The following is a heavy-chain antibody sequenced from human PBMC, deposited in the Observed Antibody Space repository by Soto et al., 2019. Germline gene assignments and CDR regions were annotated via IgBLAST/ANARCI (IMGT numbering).Heavy chain of an antibody. CDR1: GFTFGEYA. Sequence: EVQLVESGGGLVQPGRSLRLSCTASGFTFGEYAMSWFRQAPGKGLEWVGYIRSKSFGGTTEYAASGKGRFTISRDDSKSIAYLQMDSLETEDTAVYYCTRRQYLDYWGQGSLVTVSS. J-gene: IGHJ4*02. V-gene: IGHV3-49*03. CDR3: TRRQYLDY. CDR2: IRSKSFGGTT.